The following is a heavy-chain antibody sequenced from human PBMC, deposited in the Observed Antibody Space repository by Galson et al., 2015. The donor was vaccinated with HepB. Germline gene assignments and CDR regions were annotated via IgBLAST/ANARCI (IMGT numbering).Heavy chain of an antibody. D-gene: IGHD4-17*01. CDR2: IDPSDSYT. V-gene: IGHV5-10-1*01. CDR1: GYSFTSYW. J-gene: IGHJ4*02. Sequence: QSGAEVKKPGESLRISCKGSGYSFTSYWISWVRQMPGKGLEWMGRIDPSDSYTNYSPSFQGHVTISADKSISTAYLQWSSLKASDTAMYYCARQGFHDYGDYRTDDYWGQGTLVTVSS. CDR3: ARQGFHDYGDYRTDDY.